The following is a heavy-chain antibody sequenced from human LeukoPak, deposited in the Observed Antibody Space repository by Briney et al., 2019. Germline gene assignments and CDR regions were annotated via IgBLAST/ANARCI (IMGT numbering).Heavy chain of an antibody. CDR2: ISGYNGNT. Sequence: GASVKVSCKASGYSFASYGISWLRQAPGQGLEWMAWISGYNGNTNYAQTFRGRVTMTTDTSTSTACMELRSLRSDDTAVYYCARDDYDISAPIYFQHWGQDTLVTVSS. CDR1: GYSFASYG. CDR3: ARDDYDISAPIYFQH. J-gene: IGHJ1*01. V-gene: IGHV1-18*01. D-gene: IGHD3-22*01.